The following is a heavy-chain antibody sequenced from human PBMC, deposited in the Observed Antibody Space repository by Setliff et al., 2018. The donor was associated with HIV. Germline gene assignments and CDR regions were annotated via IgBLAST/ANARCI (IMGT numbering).Heavy chain of an antibody. CDR3: ARSTVGAGASFP. D-gene: IGHD1-26*01. CDR2: ISHSGNT. Sequence: SETLSLTCTVSGDSINTHYWSWIRQPPGKGLEWIGCISHSGNTNFNPSLNSRVTISLDTSKNQFSLRLTSLTAADTAIYYCARSTVGAGASFPWGRGILVTVS. V-gene: IGHV4-59*11. J-gene: IGHJ5*02. CDR1: GDSINTHY.